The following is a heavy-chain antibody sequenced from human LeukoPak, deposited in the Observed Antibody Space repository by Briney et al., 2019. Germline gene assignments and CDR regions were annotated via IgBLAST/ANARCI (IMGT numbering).Heavy chain of an antibody. D-gene: IGHD6-13*01. V-gene: IGHV1-2*02. CDR1: GYTFTGYY. CDR2: INPNSGGT. CDR3: ARLYSSSWYYFDY. J-gene: IGHJ4*02. Sequence: ASVKVSCKASGYTFTGYYMHWVRQAPGQGLEWMGWINPNSGGTNYAQKFQGRVTMTRGTSISTAYMELSRLRSDDTAVYYCARLYSSSWYYFDYWGQGTLVTVSS.